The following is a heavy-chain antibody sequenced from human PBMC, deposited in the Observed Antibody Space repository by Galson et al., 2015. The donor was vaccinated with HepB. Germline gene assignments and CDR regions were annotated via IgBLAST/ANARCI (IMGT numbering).Heavy chain of an antibody. CDR2: IGTAGDT. D-gene: IGHD1-26*01. CDR3: AREGHDGSVDY. J-gene: IGHJ4*02. Sequence: LRLSCAASGFTFSSYDMNWVRQGTGKGLEWVSAIGTAGDTYYPGSVKGRFTISRENAKNSLYLQMNSLRAGDTAVYYCAREGHDGSVDYWGQGTLVTGSS. V-gene: IGHV3-13*04. CDR1: GFTFSSYD.